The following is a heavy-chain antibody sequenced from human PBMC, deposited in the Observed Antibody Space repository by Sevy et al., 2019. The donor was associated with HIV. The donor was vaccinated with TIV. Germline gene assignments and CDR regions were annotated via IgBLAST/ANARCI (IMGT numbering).Heavy chain of an antibody. D-gene: IGHD2-21*01. CDR2: ISGSGGST. CDR3: AKEIGIPELGYYFDY. Sequence: GGSLRLSCAASGFTFSSYAMSWVRQAPGKGLEWVSAISGSGGSTYYADSVKGRFIISGDNSKNTLYLQMNSLRAEDTAVYYCAKEIGIPELGYYFDYWGQGTLVTVSS. CDR1: GFTFSSYA. V-gene: IGHV3-23*01. J-gene: IGHJ4*02.